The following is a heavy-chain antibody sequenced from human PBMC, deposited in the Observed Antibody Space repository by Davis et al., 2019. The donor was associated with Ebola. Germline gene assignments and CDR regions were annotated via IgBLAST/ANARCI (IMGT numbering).Heavy chain of an antibody. J-gene: IGHJ3*02. Sequence: GESLKISCKDSENSFTTYWIGWVRQMPGKGLEWMGIIYTGDSDTRYSPSFRGQVTISAGKSIKTAFLQWSSLKASDTAMYYCASLRRTITGMDDAFDIWGQGTMVTVSS. D-gene: IGHD1-20*01. CDR2: IYTGDSDT. CDR1: ENSFTTYW. CDR3: ASLRRTITGMDDAFDI. V-gene: IGHV5-51*01.